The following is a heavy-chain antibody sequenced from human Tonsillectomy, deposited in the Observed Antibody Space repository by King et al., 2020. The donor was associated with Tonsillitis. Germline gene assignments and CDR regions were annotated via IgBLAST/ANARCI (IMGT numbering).Heavy chain of an antibody. Sequence: VQLQESGPGLVKPSETLSLTCTVSGYSISSGYYWGWIRQPPGKGLGWVGSNYHSGSTYYNPSLKSRVTISVDTSKNQFSLKLSSVTAADTAVYYCASDGDYDSSGYYYGDAFDLWGQGTMVTVSS. CDR1: GYSISSGYY. CDR3: ASDGDYDSSGYYYGDAFDL. V-gene: IGHV4-38-2*02. D-gene: IGHD3-22*01. CDR2: NYHSGST. J-gene: IGHJ3*01.